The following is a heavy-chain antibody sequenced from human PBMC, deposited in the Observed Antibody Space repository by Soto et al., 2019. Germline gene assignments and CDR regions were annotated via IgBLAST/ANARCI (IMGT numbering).Heavy chain of an antibody. J-gene: IGHJ3*02. CDR3: AKPRSGWYWDDAFDI. Sequence: PGGSLRLSCAASGFTVTMSAIHWVRQTPGKGLEWLALISYDGSKKYYADSVEGRFTISKYNSKNTVYLEMNSLGPEDTAVYYCAKPRSGWYWDDAFDIWGQGTKVTVSS. CDR1: GFTVTMSA. D-gene: IGHD6-19*01. CDR2: ISYDGSKK. V-gene: IGHV3-30-3*02.